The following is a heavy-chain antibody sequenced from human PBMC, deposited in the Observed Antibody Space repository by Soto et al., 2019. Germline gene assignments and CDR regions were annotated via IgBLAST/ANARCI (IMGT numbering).Heavy chain of an antibody. V-gene: IGHV1-69*01. CDR3: ARARFLSSSFRSNLYYFDY. Sequence: QVQLVQSGAEVKKPGSSVRVSCKASGGTFRTDAFSWVRQAPGQGLEWMGGIIPMLGTANYAQKFQGRVTITADDSTSTAYMELSSLRFADAAVYYCARARFLSSSFRSNLYYFDYWGQGTLVTVSS. CDR2: IIPMLGTA. CDR1: GGTFRTDA. J-gene: IGHJ4*02. D-gene: IGHD2-2*01.